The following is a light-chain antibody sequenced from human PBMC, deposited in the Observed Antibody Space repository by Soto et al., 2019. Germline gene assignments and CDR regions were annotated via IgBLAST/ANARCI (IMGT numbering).Light chain of an antibody. Sequence: QPVLTQSPSASASLGASVKLTCTLSSGHSSYAIAWHQQQPEKGPRYLMKLNSDGSHSKGDGIPDRFSGSSSGAERYLTISSLQSEYEADYYCQTWGTGEVVFGGGTKLTVL. CDR1: SGHSSYA. J-gene: IGLJ2*01. CDR3: QTWGTGEVV. V-gene: IGLV4-69*01. CDR2: LNSDGSH.